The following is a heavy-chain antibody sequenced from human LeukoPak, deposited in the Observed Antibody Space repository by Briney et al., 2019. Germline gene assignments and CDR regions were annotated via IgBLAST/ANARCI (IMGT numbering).Heavy chain of an antibody. J-gene: IGHJ4*02. CDR3: AREGDSSGYYPAYYFDY. CDR1: SYTFTSYG. Sequence: ASVKVSCKASSYTFTSYGISWVRQARGQGLEWMGWISAYNGNTNYAQKLQGRVTMTTDTSTSTAYMELRSLRSDDTAVYYCAREGDSSGYYPAYYFDYWGQGTLVTVSS. V-gene: IGHV1-18*01. CDR2: ISAYNGNT. D-gene: IGHD3-22*01.